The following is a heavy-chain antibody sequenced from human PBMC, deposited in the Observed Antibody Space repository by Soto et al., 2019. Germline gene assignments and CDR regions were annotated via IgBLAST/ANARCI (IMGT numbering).Heavy chain of an antibody. CDR1: GVSVSGYY. CDR3: ARRIAAAGTSLLAY. Sequence: SETLSLTCAVYGVSVSGYYWSWIRQPPGKGLEWIGEINHSGSTNYNPSLKSRVTISVDTSKNQFSLKLSSVTAADTAVYYCARRIAAAGTSLLAYWGQGTLVTVSS. J-gene: IGHJ4*02. D-gene: IGHD6-13*01. V-gene: IGHV4-34*01. CDR2: INHSGST.